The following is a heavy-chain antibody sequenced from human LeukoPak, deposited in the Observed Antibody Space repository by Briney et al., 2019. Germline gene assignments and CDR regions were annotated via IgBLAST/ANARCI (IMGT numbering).Heavy chain of an antibody. J-gene: IGHJ3*02. V-gene: IGHV3-74*01. CDR3: ARGGIMITFGGVTPSHAFDI. D-gene: IGHD3-16*01. Sequence: GGSLRLSCAASGFTFSTYWMHWVRQTPGKGLVWASRISSDGSLTGYADSVKGRFTISRDNAKNTLYLQMISLRAEDTAVYYCARGGIMITFGGVTPSHAFDIWGQGTMVTVSS. CDR1: GFTFSTYW. CDR2: ISSDGSLT.